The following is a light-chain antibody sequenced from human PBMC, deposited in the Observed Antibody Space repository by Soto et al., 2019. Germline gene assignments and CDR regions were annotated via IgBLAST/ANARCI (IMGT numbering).Light chain of an antibody. V-gene: IGKV3-15*01. Sequence: EIVMTQSPATLSVSPGERATLSCRASQNIRSSLAWYQQRPGQAPRLLIYGASTRATGIPARFSGSGSGTEFTLIISSLQSEDSAVYYCQQYNSWLWTFGQGTKVDIK. CDR1: QNIRSS. J-gene: IGKJ1*01. CDR2: GAS. CDR3: QQYNSWLWT.